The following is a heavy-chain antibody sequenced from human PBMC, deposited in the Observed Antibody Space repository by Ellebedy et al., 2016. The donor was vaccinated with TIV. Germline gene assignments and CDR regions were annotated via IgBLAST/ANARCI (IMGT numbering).Heavy chain of an antibody. CDR3: AKKDKVPRGPPYGMDV. J-gene: IGHJ6*01. V-gene: IGHV3-53*01. CDR2: IHASDSST. Sequence: GGSLRLSCAASGFTVRSNYMSWVRQAPGRGLEWVSSIHASDSSTYYADSVKGRFTISRDNSKNTLYLQMNSLRVEDTAVYYCAKKDKVPRGPPYGMDVWGLGTTVTVYS. CDR1: GFTVRSNY. D-gene: IGHD3-10*01.